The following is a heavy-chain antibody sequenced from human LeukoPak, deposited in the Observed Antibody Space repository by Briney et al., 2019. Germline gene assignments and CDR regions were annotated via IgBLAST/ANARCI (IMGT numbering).Heavy chain of an antibody. CDR1: GYTFTGYY. J-gene: IGHJ6*03. D-gene: IGHD6-13*01. V-gene: IGHV1-2*02. CDR2: INPNSGGT. CDR3: ARGGSSWPPYYYYYMDV. Sequence: GASVKVSCKASGYTFTGYYMHWVRQAPGQGLEWMGWINPNSGGTNYAQKFQGRVTMTRDTSISTAYMELSRLRSDDTAVYYCARGGSSWPPYYYYYMDVWGKGTTVTVSS.